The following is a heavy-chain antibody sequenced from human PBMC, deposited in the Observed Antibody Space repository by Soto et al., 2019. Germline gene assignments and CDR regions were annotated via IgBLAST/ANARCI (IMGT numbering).Heavy chain of an antibody. CDR1: GITFSSNA. CDR2: ISASGTST. D-gene: IGHD3-3*01. J-gene: IGHJ4*02. CDR3: ARGRFLEWLLVRGIGFDY. V-gene: IGHV3-23*01. Sequence: PGGSLRLSCAASGITFSSNAMSWVRQAPGKGLEWVSSISASGTSTYYADSVKGRFTISRDNSKNTLYLQMNSLRAEDTAVYYCARGRFLEWLLVRGIGFDYWGQGTLVTVSS.